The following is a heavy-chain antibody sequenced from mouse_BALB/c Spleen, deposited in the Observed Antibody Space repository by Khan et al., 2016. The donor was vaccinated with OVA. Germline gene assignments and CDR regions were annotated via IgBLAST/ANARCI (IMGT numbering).Heavy chain of an antibody. CDR1: GYTFTDYI. Sequence: QVQLKQSGPELVKPGASLKVSCKASGYTFTDYIIGWVKQSTRQGLEWIGDIFPGSDTPDYNEKFKDRATLTADKSANTAYMQLSSLTADDSAVFIGARGRYSAFAYWGQGTLVTVAA. V-gene: IGHV1-77*01. CDR2: IFPGSDTP. D-gene: IGHD2-14*01. CDR3: ARGRYSAFAY. J-gene: IGHJ3*01.